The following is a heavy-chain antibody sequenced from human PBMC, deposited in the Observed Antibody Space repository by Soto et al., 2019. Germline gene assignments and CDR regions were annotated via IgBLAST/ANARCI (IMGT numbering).Heavy chain of an antibody. Sequence: MRLSCAASGYSISTYWMSWVRQAPGKGLEWVANVKQDGSEEYYVDSVKGRFTISRDNAKNSLYLQMNSLRVEDTAVYYCAALETAMVKTAGYWGQGTLVTVSS. CDR1: GYSISTYW. CDR2: VKQDGSEE. J-gene: IGHJ4*02. D-gene: IGHD5-18*01. CDR3: AALETAMVKTAGY. V-gene: IGHV3-7*01.